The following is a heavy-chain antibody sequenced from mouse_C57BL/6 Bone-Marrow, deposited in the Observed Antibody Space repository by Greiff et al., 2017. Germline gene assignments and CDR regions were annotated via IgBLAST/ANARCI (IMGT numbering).Heavy chain of an antibody. CDR1: GYTFTNYW. D-gene: IGHD1-1*01. V-gene: IGHV1-63*01. J-gene: IGHJ3*01. Sequence: VQLQQSGAVLVRPGTSVKMSCKASGYTFTNYWIGWAKQRPGHGLEWIGDIYPGGGYTNYNQKFKGKATLTVDKSSSTAYMQLSSLTSEDSAIYDCDRERYYGSSLFAYWGKGTMVTVSA. CDR3: DRERYYGSSLFAY. CDR2: IYPGGGYT.